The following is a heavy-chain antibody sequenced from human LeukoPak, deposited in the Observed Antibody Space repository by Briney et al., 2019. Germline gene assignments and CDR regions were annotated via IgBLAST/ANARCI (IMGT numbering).Heavy chain of an antibody. CDR1: GYSISSGYY. CDR2: IYHSGRT. Sequence: PSETLSLTCTVSGYSISSGYYWGWIRQPPGKGLEWIGSIYHSGRTSYNPSLRSRVTISVDTSKNKFSLKLSSVTAADTAVYYCARVDVNYYYYYMDVWGKGTTVTISS. V-gene: IGHV4-38-2*02. J-gene: IGHJ6*03. CDR3: ARVDVNYYYYYMDV.